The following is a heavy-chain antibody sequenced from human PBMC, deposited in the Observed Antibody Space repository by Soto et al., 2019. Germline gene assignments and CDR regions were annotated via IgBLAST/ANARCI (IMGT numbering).Heavy chain of an antibody. CDR1: GFTFSSYE. Sequence: EVQLVESGGGLVQPGGSLRLSCAASGFTFSSYEMNWVRQAPGKGLEWVSYISSSGSTIYYADSVKGRFTISRDNAKNPLYLQMNSLRAEDTAVYYCARQSYCSGSYRVFDPWGQGTLSLYGSGSYRVFDPWGQGTLVTVSS. CDR2: ISSSGSTI. V-gene: IGHV3-48*03. CDR3: ARQSYCSGSYRVFDPWGQGTLSLYGSGSYRVFDP. D-gene: IGHD3-10*01. J-gene: IGHJ5*02.